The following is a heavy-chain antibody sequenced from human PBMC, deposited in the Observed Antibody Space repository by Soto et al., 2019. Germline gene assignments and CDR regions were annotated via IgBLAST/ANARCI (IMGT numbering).Heavy chain of an antibody. J-gene: IGHJ6*02. V-gene: IGHV3-73*02. CDR3: TRTASGGKYGSGSWYYYYGMDV. Sequence: EVQLVESGGGLVQPGGSLKLSCAASGFTFSGSAMHWVRQASGKGLEWVGRIRSKANSYATAYAASVKGRFTIARDHLKNTAYLEMNSRQSEDPAVYYCTRTASGGKYGSGSWYYYYGMDVWGQGTTVTVSS. CDR1: GFTFSGSA. D-gene: IGHD3-10*01. CDR2: IRSKANSYAT.